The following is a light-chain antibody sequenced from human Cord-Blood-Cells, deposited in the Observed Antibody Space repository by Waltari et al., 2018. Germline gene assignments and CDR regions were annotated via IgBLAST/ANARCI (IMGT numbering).Light chain of an antibody. CDR3: QQSYSTPRT. Sequence: DIQMTKSTSSLSASVGDSVTITCRASQSISSYLNWYQQKPGKAPKLLIYAASSLQSGVPSRFSGSGSVTDFTLTISSLQPEDFATYYCQQSYSTPRTFGGGTKVEIK. V-gene: IGKV1-39*01. J-gene: IGKJ4*01. CDR2: AAS. CDR1: QSISSY.